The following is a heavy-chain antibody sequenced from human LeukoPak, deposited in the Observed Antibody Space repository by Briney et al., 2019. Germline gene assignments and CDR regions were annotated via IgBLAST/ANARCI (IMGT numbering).Heavy chain of an antibody. D-gene: IGHD1-26*01. CDR3: AREWELLSSYYGMDV. J-gene: IGHJ6*02. Sequence: GGSLRLSCAASGFTFSSYLMHWVRQAPGKWLVWVSRINSDGSSTSYSDSVKGRFNISRDNAKNTLYLQMNSLRAEDTAVYYCAREWELLSSYYGMDVWGQGTTVTVSS. CDR1: GFTFSSYL. CDR2: INSDGSST. V-gene: IGHV3-74*01.